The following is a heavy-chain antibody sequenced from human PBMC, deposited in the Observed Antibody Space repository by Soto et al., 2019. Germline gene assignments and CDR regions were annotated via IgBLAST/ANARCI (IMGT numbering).Heavy chain of an antibody. V-gene: IGHV2-5*01. J-gene: IGHJ5*02. CDR3: AHRQVSHYSSRDWVDP. CDR2: IFWNDDK. CDR1: GVSLSTSGMG. Sequence: QITLKESGPTLVKPTQTLTLTCTLSGVSLSTSGMGVGWIRQPPGKALVWLALIFWNDDKHYSPSLKSRHTITKDTSKNQVVLTMTSMDPVYTATYYCAHRQVSHYSSRDWVDPWGHGTVVTVSS. D-gene: IGHD2-2*01.